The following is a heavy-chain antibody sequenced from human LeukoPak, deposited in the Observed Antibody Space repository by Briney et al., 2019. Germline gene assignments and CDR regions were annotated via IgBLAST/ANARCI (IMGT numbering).Heavy chain of an antibody. CDR2: IIPIFGTA. V-gene: IGHV1-69*13. CDR3: ARGPRNFWSGYYPSYYYYGMDV. Sequence: SVKVSCKASGGTFSSYAISWVRQAPGQGLEWMGGIIPIFGTANYAQKFQGRVTITADESTSTAYMELSSLRSEDTAVYYCARGPRNFWSGYYPSYYYYGMDVWGQGTTVTASS. CDR1: GGTFSSYA. D-gene: IGHD3-3*01. J-gene: IGHJ6*02.